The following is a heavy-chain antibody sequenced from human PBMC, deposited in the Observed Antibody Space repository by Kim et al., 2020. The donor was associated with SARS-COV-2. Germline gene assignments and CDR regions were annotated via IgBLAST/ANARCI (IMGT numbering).Heavy chain of an antibody. Sequence: YAQKFQGRVTVTRNTSISTAYMELSSLRSEDTAVYYCARVSKAAAGTNDYWGQGTLVTVSS. D-gene: IGHD6-13*01. J-gene: IGHJ4*02. CDR3: ARVSKAAAGTNDY. V-gene: IGHV1-8*01.